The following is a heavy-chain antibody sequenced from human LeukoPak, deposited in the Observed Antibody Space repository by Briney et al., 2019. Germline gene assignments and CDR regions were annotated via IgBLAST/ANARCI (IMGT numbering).Heavy chain of an antibody. V-gene: IGHV1-69*04. CDR2: IIPILGVT. CDR1: GGTFSSYA. Sequence: GASVKVSCKASGGTFSSYAISWVRQAPGQGLEWMGRIIPILGVTNYAQKFQGRVTITADKSTSTAYMELSSLRSEDTAVYYCASGEQVVFNFDYWGQGTLVTVSS. D-gene: IGHD3-3*01. J-gene: IGHJ4*02. CDR3: ASGEQVVFNFDY.